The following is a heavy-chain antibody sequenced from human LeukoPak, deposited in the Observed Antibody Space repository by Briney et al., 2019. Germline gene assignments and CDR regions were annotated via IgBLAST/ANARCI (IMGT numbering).Heavy chain of an antibody. D-gene: IGHD3-16*01. CDR1: GGSISSYY. V-gene: IGHV4-59*01. J-gene: IGHJ5*02. CDR2: IYYSGST. Sequence: PSETLSLTCTVSGGSISSYYWNWIRQPPGKGLEWIGYIYYSGSTNYNPSLKSRVIISLDTSKNQFSLNLTSVTAADTAVYYCARFTPQGYGWGGYNRFDPWGQGTLVTVSS. CDR3: ARFTPQGYGWGGYNRFDP.